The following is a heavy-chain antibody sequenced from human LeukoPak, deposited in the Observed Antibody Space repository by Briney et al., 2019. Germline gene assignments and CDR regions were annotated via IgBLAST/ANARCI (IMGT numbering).Heavy chain of an antibody. D-gene: IGHD6-19*01. V-gene: IGHV3-74*01. CDR1: GFTFSSYR. J-gene: IGHJ5*02. CDR3: ARPKSVPGSEGS. CDR2: INNGGSTT. Sequence: PGGSLRLSCAASGFTFSSYRMHWVRQGPGKGLVWVSRINNGGSTTDYADSVKGRFTISRDNAKNTLYLQMNSLRAEDTAVYYFARPKSVPGSEGSWGQGTLVTVSS.